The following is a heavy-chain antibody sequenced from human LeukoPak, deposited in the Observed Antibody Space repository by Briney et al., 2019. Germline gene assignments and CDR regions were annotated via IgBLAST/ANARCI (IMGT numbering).Heavy chain of an antibody. CDR1: GFTFSNYG. D-gene: IGHD3-10*02. CDR3: VKGLVQTTMSYSVDY. J-gene: IGHJ4*02. Sequence: PGESLRLSCAASGFTFSNYGMHWVRQTPGKGLEWVALISSDGSKNIYADSVKGRFTISRDNSKNTVYLQMNSLRAEDTAVYYCVKGLVQTTMSYSVDYWGQGALVTVSS. CDR2: ISSDGSKN. V-gene: IGHV3-30*18.